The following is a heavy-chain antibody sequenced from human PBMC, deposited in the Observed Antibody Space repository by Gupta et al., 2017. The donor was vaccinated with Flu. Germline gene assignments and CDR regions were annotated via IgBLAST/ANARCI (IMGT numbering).Heavy chain of an antibody. Sequence: EAQLVESGGGLVQPGGSLRLSCVVPRFDFSRYEMSWVRQAPGKRLEWISFISSSFNTYYADSVKGRFTISRDNAKNEVYLQMNSLRVDDTAIYYCARGHWDSWGQVTQVTVS. J-gene: IGHJ4*02. CDR3: ARGHWDS. CDR2: ISSSFNT. CDR1: RFDFSRYE. V-gene: IGHV3-48*03.